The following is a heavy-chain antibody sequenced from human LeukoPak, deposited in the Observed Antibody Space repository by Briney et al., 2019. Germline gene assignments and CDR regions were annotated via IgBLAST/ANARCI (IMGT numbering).Heavy chain of an antibody. CDR3: ARGVHDILTGYYLEY. V-gene: IGHV1-69*13. J-gene: IGHJ4*02. CDR2: IIPIFGTA. Sequence: SVKVSCKASGGTFSSYAISWVRQAPGQGLEWMGGIIPIFGTANYAQKFQGRVTITADESTSTAYMELSSLRSEDTAVYYCARGVHDILTGYYLEYWGQGTLVTVSS. CDR1: GGTFSSYA. D-gene: IGHD3-9*01.